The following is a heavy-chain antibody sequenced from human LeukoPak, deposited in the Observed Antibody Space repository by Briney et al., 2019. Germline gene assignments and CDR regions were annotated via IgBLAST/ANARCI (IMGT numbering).Heavy chain of an antibody. CDR1: GYTFTSYY. CDR3: ARSQLIVGATNDY. J-gene: IGHJ4*02. CDR2: INPSGGST. D-gene: IGHD1-26*01. V-gene: IGHV1-46*01. Sequence: GASVKVSCKASGYTFTSYYMHWVRQAPGQGLEWMGIINPSGGSTSYAQKFQGRVTMTRDTSISTAYMELSRLRSDDTAVYYCARSQLIVGATNDYWGQGTLVTVSS.